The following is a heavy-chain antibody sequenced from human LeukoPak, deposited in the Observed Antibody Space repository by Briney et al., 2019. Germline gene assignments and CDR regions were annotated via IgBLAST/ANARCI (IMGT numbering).Heavy chain of an antibody. J-gene: IGHJ4*02. V-gene: IGHV1-18*01. CDR1: GYTFTSYD. D-gene: IGHD1-26*01. CDR2: INTYNGNT. CDR3: AREQKSIGSYFNY. Sequence: ASVKVSCKASGYTFTSYDISWVRQAPGQGNEWKGWINTYNGNTNYPQKLQGRVTMTTDTSTSTAYMELRNLRSDDTAVYYCAREQKSIGSYFNYWGQGTLVTVSS.